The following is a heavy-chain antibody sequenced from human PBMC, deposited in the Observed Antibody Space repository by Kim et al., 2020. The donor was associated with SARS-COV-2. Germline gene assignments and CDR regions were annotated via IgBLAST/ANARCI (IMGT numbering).Heavy chain of an antibody. CDR3: TTDRYLGPAAMWGIVANDYFDY. Sequence: GGSLRLSCAASGFTFSNAWMSWVRQAPGKGLEWVGRIKSKTDGGTTDYAAPVKGRFTISRDDSKNTLYLQMNSLKTEDTAVYYCTTDRYLGPAAMWGIVANDYFDYWGQGTLVTVSS. D-gene: IGHD2-2*01. J-gene: IGHJ4*02. CDR1: GFTFSNAW. CDR2: IKSKTDGGTT. V-gene: IGHV3-15*01.